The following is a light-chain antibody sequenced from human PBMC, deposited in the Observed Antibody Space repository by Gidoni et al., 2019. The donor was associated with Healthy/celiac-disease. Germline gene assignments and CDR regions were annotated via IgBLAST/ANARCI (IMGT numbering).Light chain of an antibody. Sequence: QSALTQPASVSGSPRQSITISCPGTSSDVGGYNYVSWYQQHPGKAHKLMIYDVSNRPSGVSNRFSGSKSGNTASLTISGLQAEDEADYYCSSYTSSSTLRVFGTGTKVTVL. CDR2: DVS. CDR1: SSDVGGYNY. V-gene: IGLV2-14*03. J-gene: IGLJ1*01. CDR3: SSYTSSSTLRV.